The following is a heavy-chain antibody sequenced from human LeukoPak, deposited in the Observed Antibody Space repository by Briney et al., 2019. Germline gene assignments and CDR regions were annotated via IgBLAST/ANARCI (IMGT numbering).Heavy chain of an antibody. J-gene: IGHJ4*02. Sequence: ASVKVSCKASGGTFSSYAISWVRQAPGQGLEWMARIIPILGIANYAQKFQGRVTITADKSTSTAYMELSSLRSEDTAVYYCARENYYDSSGYYFWGQGTLVTVSS. D-gene: IGHD3-22*01. CDR3: ARENYYDSSGYYF. CDR1: GGTFSSYA. V-gene: IGHV1-69*04. CDR2: IIPILGIA.